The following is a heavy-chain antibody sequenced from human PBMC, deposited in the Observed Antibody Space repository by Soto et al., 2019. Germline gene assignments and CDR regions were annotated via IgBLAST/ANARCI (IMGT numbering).Heavy chain of an antibody. J-gene: IGHJ4*02. CDR1: GFTFSNSA. V-gene: IGHV3-23*01. CDR2: ISGSGVRT. CDR3: AKDFDSSSSGFDY. Sequence: VGSLRLSWAASGFTFSNSAMNWVHQAPGKGLEWVSCISGSGVRTYYADSVKGRFTISRDNYKNTLYLQMNSLRAEDTAVYYCAKDFDSSSSGFDYWRQGTLVTVSS. D-gene: IGHD6-6*01.